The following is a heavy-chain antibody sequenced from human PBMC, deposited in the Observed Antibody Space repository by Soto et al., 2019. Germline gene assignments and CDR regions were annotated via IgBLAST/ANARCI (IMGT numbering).Heavy chain of an antibody. V-gene: IGHV3-30*18. CDR1: GFTFSTYG. CDR3: AKEQLAMTVVVADYFDS. D-gene: IGHD3-22*01. CDR2: ISYDGGSK. J-gene: IGHJ4*02. Sequence: QVQLVESGGGVVQPGKSLRLSCAASGFTFSTYGIHWVRQAPGKGLEWVALISYDGGSKYYGDSVKGRFIISRANSHNTVYLQMNSLRADDTAVYFCAKEQLAMTVVVADYFDSWGQGTLVTVSS.